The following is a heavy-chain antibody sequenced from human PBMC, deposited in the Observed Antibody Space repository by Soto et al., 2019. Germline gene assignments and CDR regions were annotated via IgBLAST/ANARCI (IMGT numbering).Heavy chain of an antibody. CDR1: GGSISSGGYY. CDR3: ARELRRGSVWYWTDS. D-gene: IGHD6-19*01. Sequence: SETLSLTCTVSGGSISSGGYYWSWIRQHPGKGLEWIGCIYYSGSTYYNTSLKNRITISVDTSKNQFSLKLSSVTAADTAVFYCARELRRGSVWYWTDSWGQGTPVTVS. J-gene: IGHJ4*02. CDR2: IYYSGST. V-gene: IGHV4-31*03.